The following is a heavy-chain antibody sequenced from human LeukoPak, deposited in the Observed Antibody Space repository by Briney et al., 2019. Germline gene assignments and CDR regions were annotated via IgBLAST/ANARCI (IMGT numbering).Heavy chain of an antibody. CDR3: ARVYYDSSGYYPPDY. Sequence: SETLSLTCTVSGGSMNQYYWSWIRQPAGKGLEWIGRIYSTGTTYYKPSLKSRVTISVDTSKNQFSLKLSSVTAADTAVYYCARVYYDSSGYYPPDYWGQGTLVTVSS. CDR1: GGSMNQYY. D-gene: IGHD3-22*01. V-gene: IGHV4-4*07. J-gene: IGHJ4*02. CDR2: IYSTGTT.